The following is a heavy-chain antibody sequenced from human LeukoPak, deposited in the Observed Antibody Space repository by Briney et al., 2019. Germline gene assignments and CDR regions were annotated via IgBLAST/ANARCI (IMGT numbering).Heavy chain of an antibody. CDR3: ARGPARDYGSGSPSGLPYYYYGMDV. J-gene: IGHJ6*02. Sequence: SETLSLTCAVYGGSFSGYYWSWIRQPPGKGLEWIGEINHSGSTNYNPSLKSRVTISVDTSKNQFSLKLSSVTAADTAVYYCARGPARDYGSGSPSGLPYYYYGMDVWGHGTTVTVSS. CDR2: INHSGST. CDR1: GGSFSGYY. V-gene: IGHV4-34*01. D-gene: IGHD3-10*01.